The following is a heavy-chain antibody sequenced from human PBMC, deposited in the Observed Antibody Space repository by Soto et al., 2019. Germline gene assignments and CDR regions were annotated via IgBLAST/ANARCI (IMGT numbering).Heavy chain of an antibody. CDR1: GGTFSSYA. CDR2: IIPIFGTA. V-gene: IGHV1-69*13. J-gene: IGHJ3*02. Sequence: SVKISCKASGGTFSSYAISWVRQAPGQGLEWMGGIIPIFGTANYAQKFQGRVTITADESTSTAYMELSSLRSEATAVYYCASVTFDDYGGNSGAFDIWGQGTMVTV. CDR3: ASVTFDDYGGNSGAFDI. D-gene: IGHD4-17*01.